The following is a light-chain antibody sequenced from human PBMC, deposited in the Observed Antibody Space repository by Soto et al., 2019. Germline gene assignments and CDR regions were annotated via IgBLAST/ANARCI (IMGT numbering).Light chain of an antibody. Sequence: QSALTQPDSVSGSPGQTITISCTGTSSDVGGYNYVSWYQQHPGKAPKLMIYDVSNRPSGVSNRFSGSKSGNTASLTISGLQVEDESDYYCNSYTSRSSTTYVFGTGTQLTVL. CDR3: NSYTSRSSTTYV. CDR2: DVS. V-gene: IGLV2-14*01. CDR1: SSDVGGYNY. J-gene: IGLJ1*01.